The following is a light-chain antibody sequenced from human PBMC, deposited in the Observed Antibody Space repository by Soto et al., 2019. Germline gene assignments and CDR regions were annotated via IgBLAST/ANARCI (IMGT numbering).Light chain of an antibody. Sequence: QSALTQPPSVSGSPGQSVTTSCTGTSSDVGGYNYVSWYQQHPGKAPKLILYDVTKRPSGVPDRFSGSKSGNTASLTISGLQAEDEADYHCCSYAGSYFFVFGTGTKLTVL. J-gene: IGLJ1*01. CDR3: CSYAGSYFFV. CDR2: DVT. CDR1: SSDVGGYNY. V-gene: IGLV2-11*01.